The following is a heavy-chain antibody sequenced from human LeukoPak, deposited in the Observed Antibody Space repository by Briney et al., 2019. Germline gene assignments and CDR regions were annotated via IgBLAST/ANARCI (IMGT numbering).Heavy chain of an antibody. V-gene: IGHV3-30*04. J-gene: IGHJ4*02. Sequence: GGSLRLSCAASGFTFSSYAMHWVRQAPGKGLEWVAVISYDGSNKYYADSVKGRFTISRDNSKNTLYLQMNSLRAEDTAVYYCARDHPSSGSYRDWGPPDYWGQGTLVTVSS. CDR2: ISYDGSNK. CDR3: ARDHPSSGSYRDWGPPDY. D-gene: IGHD1-26*01. CDR1: GFTFSSYA.